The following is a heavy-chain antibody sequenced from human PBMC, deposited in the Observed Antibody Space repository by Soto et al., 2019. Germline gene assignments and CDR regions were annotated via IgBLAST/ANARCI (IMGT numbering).Heavy chain of an antibody. D-gene: IGHD3-3*01. J-gene: IGHJ3*02. CDR3: ARRQYYDFWGGFTKDAFYI. Sequence: GESLKISCKGSGHIYTTYWIGWVRQMPGKGLEWMGIIYPGDSDTRYSPSFQGQVTISADKSISTAYLQWSSLKASDTAMYYCARRQYYDFWGGFTKDAFYIWGQGTMVTVSS. CDR1: GHIYTTYW. V-gene: IGHV5-51*01. CDR2: IYPGDSDT.